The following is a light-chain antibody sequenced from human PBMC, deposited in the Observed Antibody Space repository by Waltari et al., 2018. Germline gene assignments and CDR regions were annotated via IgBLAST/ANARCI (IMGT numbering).Light chain of an antibody. Sequence: WKARQRVRVYLTWYQQEPGQAPRLPIYDASDSATGVPARFSGSGSGTDFTQTISSLEPEDVAVYYCQQRTDRPPVQFGQGPRVEMK. V-gene: IGKV3-11*01. CDR3: QQRTDRPPVQ. J-gene: IGKJ1*01. CDR2: DAS. CDR1: QRVRVY.